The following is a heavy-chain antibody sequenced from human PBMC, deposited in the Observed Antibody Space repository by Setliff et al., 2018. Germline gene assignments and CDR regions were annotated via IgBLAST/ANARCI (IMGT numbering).Heavy chain of an antibody. CDR3: ASELGMGGRDY. D-gene: IGHD7-27*01. CDR1: GGSFSGYY. V-gene: IGHV4-34*01. Sequence: SETLSLTCAVYGGSFSGYYGSWIRQPPGKGLEWIGEINHSGSTNYNPSLKSRVTISVDTSKHQFSLKLSSVTAADTAVYYCASELGMGGRDYWGQGTLVTVSS. J-gene: IGHJ4*02. CDR2: INHSGST.